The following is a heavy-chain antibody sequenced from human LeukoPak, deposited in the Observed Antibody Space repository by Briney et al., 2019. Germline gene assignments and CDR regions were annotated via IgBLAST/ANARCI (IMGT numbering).Heavy chain of an antibody. Sequence: GESLQISCKASGYSFTNYWIGWVRQMPGKGLEWMGIFYPGDSDTRYSPSFQGQVTISADGSISTAYLQWSSLKASDTAMYYCTRHSSRWDPFDYWGQGTLVTVSS. CDR3: TRHSSRWDPFDY. CDR2: FYPGDSDT. CDR1: GYSFTNYW. D-gene: IGHD1-26*01. J-gene: IGHJ4*02. V-gene: IGHV5-51*01.